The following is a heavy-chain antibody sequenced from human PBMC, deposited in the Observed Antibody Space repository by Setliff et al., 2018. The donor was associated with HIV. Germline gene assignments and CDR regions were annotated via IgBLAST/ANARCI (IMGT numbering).Heavy chain of an antibody. J-gene: IGHJ3*01. D-gene: IGHD6-25*01. CDR1: GGSISNYY. V-gene: IGHV4-59*01. CDR3: ASSGYTSGFYWVFRAFGV. Sequence: SETLSLTCTVSGGSISNYYWTWIRQPPGRGLEWIASIQYSGSSHYNPSLHSRVTISLDTSTKQSPLYLSFINETDTAVYYCASSGYTSGFYWVFRAFGVWGQGKMVTVSS. CDR2: IQYSGSS.